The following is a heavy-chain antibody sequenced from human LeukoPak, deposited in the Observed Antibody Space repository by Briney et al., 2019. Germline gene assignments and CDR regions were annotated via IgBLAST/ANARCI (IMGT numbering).Heavy chain of an antibody. D-gene: IGHD6-13*01. CDR2: IYPGDSDT. Sequence: GESLKISCKGSGYSFTSYWIGWVRQMPGKGLEWMGIIYPGDSDTSYSPSFQGQVTISADKSISTAYLQWSSLKASDTAMYYCARRRPSSSYYYGMDVWGQGTTVTVSS. V-gene: IGHV5-51*01. J-gene: IGHJ6*02. CDR1: GYSFTSYW. CDR3: ARRRPSSSYYYGMDV.